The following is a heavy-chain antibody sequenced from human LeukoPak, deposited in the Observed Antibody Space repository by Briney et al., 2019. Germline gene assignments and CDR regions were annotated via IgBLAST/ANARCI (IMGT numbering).Heavy chain of an antibody. J-gene: IGHJ3*02. D-gene: IGHD1-1*01. Sequence: GGSLRLSCAASGFTFSRYWMNWVRQAPEKGLEWVATIKGDGSELAYVDSVKGRFTISRDNTKNSLYLQLNSLRVEDTAFYYCLKDDDHWKFDIWGQGTMVTVSS. CDR3: LKDDDHWKFDI. CDR2: IKGDGSEL. V-gene: IGHV3-7*03. CDR1: GFTFSRYW.